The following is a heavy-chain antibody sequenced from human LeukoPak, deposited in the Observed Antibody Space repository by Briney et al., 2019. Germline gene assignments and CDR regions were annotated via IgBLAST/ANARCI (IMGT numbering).Heavy chain of an antibody. Sequence: SETLSLTCTVSGGSISSYYWSWIRQPPGKGLEWIGYIYYSGSTNYNPSLKSRVTISVDTSKNQFSLKLSSVTAADTAVCYCARVRSSWYKAFDIWGQGTMVTVSS. D-gene: IGHD6-13*01. J-gene: IGHJ3*02. V-gene: IGHV4-59*01. CDR1: GGSISSYY. CDR2: IYYSGST. CDR3: ARVRSSWYKAFDI.